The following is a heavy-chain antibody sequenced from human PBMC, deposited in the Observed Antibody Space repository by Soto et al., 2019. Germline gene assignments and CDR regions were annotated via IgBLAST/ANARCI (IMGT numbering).Heavy chain of an antibody. J-gene: IGHJ5*02. V-gene: IGHV3-7*01. CDR3: SRSLNA. Sequence: GGSLRLSCAASGFTFSTYWMDWVHQTPGKGLEWVANINQDGSGKNYVDSVKGRFTISRDNAKNSLYLQMSSLTADDSALYYCSRSLNAWGQGTLVTVSS. D-gene: IGHD2-8*01. CDR2: INQDGSGK. CDR1: GFTFSTYW.